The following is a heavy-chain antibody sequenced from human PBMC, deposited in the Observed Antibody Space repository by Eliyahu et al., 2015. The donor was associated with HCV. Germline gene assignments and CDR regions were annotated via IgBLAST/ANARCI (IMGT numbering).Heavy chain of an antibody. J-gene: IGHJ4*02. CDR3: ARGGRGDGYYGEAYAIFDY. D-gene: IGHD5-24*01. Sequence: PASGFTFNNYAXXWVRQAPGKGLEWVAVISHDGNTEYYADSVKGRFTIARDNSRNTMSLQINSLRVDDTAVYECARGGRGDGYYGEAYAIFDYWGQGTLVTVSS. V-gene: IGHV3-30-3*01. CDR1: GFTFNNYA. CDR2: ISHDGNTE.